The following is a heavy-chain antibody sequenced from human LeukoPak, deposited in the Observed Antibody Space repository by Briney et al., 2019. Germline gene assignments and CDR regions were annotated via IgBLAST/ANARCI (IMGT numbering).Heavy chain of an antibody. CDR2: INPNSGGT. Sequence: ASVKVSCKASGYTFTGYYMHWVRQAPGQGLEWMGWINPNSGGTNYAQKFQGRVTMTRDTSISTAYMELSRLRSDDTAVYYCARVVTIFGVVKFDYWGQGTLVTVSS. D-gene: IGHD3-3*01. J-gene: IGHJ4*02. CDR1: GYTFTGYY. V-gene: IGHV1-2*02. CDR3: ARVVTIFGVVKFDY.